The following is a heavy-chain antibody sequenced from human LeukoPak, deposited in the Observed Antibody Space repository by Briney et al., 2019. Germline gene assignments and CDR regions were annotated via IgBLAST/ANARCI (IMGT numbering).Heavy chain of an antibody. CDR2: IYSSGST. D-gene: IGHD3-10*01. V-gene: IGHV4-4*07. J-gene: IGHJ4*02. Sequence: SETLSLTCTVSGGSINSYYWSWIRQPAGKGLEWIGRIYSSGSTGYNPSLKSRVTISVDTSKNQFSLKLSSVTAADTAVYYCARGVRGFGENLQPFDYWGQGTLVTVSS. CDR3: ARGVRGFGENLQPFDY. CDR1: GGSINSYY.